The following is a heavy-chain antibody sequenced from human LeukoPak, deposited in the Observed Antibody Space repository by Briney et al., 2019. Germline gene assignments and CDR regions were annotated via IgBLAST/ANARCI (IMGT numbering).Heavy chain of an antibody. Sequence: GGSLRLSCAASGFTFSSYWMSWVRQAPGKGLEWVANIKEDGSEKYYVDSVKGRFTISRDNAKNALYLQMHSLRVEDTAVYYCARESIVVVPTTMDDASDIWGQGTMVTVSS. D-gene: IGHD2-2*01. J-gene: IGHJ3*02. CDR2: IKEDGSEK. CDR1: GFTFSSYW. V-gene: IGHV3-7*01. CDR3: ARESIVVVPTTMDDASDI.